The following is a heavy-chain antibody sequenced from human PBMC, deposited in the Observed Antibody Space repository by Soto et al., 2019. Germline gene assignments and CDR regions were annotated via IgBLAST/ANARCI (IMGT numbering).Heavy chain of an antibody. V-gene: IGHV5-51*01. CDR3: ARHGKSSSMTNYFDS. CDR1: GYSFTSYL. Sequence: PGESQKISCKGSGYSFTSYLIAWVRQMPGKGLECMGIIYPGDSDTRYSQSFQGQVTISVDKSINTAYLQWSSLRASDTAIYYCARHGKSSSMTNYFDSWGQGALVTVYS. CDR2: IYPGDSDT. D-gene: IGHD1-1*01. J-gene: IGHJ4*02.